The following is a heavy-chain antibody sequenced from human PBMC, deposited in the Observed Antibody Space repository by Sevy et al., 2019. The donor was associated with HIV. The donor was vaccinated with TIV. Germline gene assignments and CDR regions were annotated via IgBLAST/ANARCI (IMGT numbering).Heavy chain of an antibody. CDR1: GGTFSSYA. Sequence: ASVKVSCKASGGTFSSYAISWVRQAPGQGLEWMGVIIPKSGTANYAQKFQGRVTITADEFTNTAYMELSSLRSEDTAVYFCAREWELGGMDVWGQGTTVTVSS. D-gene: IGHD1-26*01. CDR3: AREWELGGMDV. J-gene: IGHJ6*02. V-gene: IGHV1-69*13. CDR2: IIPKSGTA.